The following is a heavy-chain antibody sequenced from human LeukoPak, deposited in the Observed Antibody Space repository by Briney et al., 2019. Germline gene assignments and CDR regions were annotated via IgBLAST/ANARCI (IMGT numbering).Heavy chain of an antibody. CDR1: GGSFSGYY. V-gene: IGHV4-34*01. CDR2: INHSGST. Sequence: SETLSLTCAVYGGSFSGYYWSWIRQPPGKGLEWIGEINHSGSTNYNPSLKSRVTISVDTSKNQFSLKLSSVTAADTAVYYCAREGYDSSGYSKKAPDYWGQGTLVTVSS. J-gene: IGHJ4*02. D-gene: IGHD3-22*01. CDR3: AREGYDSSGYSKKAPDY.